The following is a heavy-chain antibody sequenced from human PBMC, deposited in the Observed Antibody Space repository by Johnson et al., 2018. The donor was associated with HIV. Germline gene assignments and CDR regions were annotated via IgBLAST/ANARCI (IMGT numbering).Heavy chain of an antibody. V-gene: IGHV3-66*02. Sequence: VQLVESAGGLVQPGGSLRRSCAASGFTVSSTYMSWVRQAPGKGLEWLSVLYSDGRTYYADSVKGRFTISRDNSKNTLYLKMNSLVAESTAGYYCAKDPGGGSYPNDAFDIWGQGTMVTVSS. D-gene: IGHD1-26*01. CDR2: LYSDGRT. J-gene: IGHJ3*02. CDR3: AKDPGGGSYPNDAFDI. CDR1: GFTVSSTY.